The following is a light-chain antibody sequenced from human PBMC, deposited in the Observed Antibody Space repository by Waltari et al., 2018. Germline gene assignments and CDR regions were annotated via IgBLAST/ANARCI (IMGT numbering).Light chain of an antibody. J-gene: IGLJ3*02. CDR1: SSNIGAGYD. CDR3: QSYDSSLSGSV. V-gene: IGLV1-40*01. CDR2: GNL. Sequence: QSVLTQPPSVSGAPGQRVTISCTGSSSNIGAGYDVHWYQQLPGTAPKLLIQGNLNLPSGGPDRFSGSKSGTSASLAITGLQAEDEADDYCQSYDSSLSGSVFGGGTKLTVL.